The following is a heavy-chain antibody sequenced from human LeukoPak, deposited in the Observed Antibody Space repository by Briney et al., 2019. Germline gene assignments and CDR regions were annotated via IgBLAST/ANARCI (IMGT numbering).Heavy chain of an antibody. CDR2: ISSSSSYI. D-gene: IGHD2-2*01. CDR1: GFTFSSYS. Sequence: GGSLRLSCAASGFTFSSYSMNWVRQAPGKGLEWVSSISSSSSYIYYADSVKGRFTISRDNAKDSLYLQMNSLRAEDTAVYYCATYSSSNGLEFQYWGQGTLVTVSS. J-gene: IGHJ1*01. CDR3: ATYSSSNGLEFQY. V-gene: IGHV3-21*01.